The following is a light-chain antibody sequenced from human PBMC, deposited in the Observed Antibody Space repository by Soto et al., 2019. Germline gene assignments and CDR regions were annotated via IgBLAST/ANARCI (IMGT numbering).Light chain of an antibody. V-gene: IGKV1-39*01. CDR2: AAS. CDR1: QSISSY. J-gene: IGKJ1*01. Sequence: GDRVTITCRASQSISSYLNWYQQKPGKAPKLLIYAASNLQSGVPSRFSGSGSGTNFTLSLNSLQPEDFATYYCQQGYSNPWTFGQGTKVDIK. CDR3: QQGYSNPWT.